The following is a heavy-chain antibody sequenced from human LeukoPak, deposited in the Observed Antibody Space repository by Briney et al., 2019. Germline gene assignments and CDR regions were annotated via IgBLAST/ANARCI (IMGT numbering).Heavy chain of an antibody. D-gene: IGHD3-22*01. CDR3: ARDYYDSSGYYPLGSSVGY. CDR2: ISSSSSTI. Sequence: GGSLRLSCAASGFTFSSYSMIWVRQAPGKGLEWVSYISSSSSTIYYADSVKGRFTISRDNAKNSLYLQMNSLRAEDTAVYYCARDYYDSSGYYPLGSSVGYWGQRTLVTVSS. CDR1: GFTFSSYS. V-gene: IGHV3-48*01. J-gene: IGHJ4*02.